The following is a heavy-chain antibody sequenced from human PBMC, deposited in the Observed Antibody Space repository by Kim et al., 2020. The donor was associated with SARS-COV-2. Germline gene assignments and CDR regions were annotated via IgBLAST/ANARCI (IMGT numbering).Heavy chain of an antibody. CDR3: AREEYGSGSYFDY. D-gene: IGHD3-10*01. J-gene: IGHJ4*02. V-gene: IGHV4-59*01. Sequence: YNPSLKSRVTISVDTSKNQFSLKLSSVTAADTAVYYCAREEYGSGSYFDYWGQGTLVTVSS.